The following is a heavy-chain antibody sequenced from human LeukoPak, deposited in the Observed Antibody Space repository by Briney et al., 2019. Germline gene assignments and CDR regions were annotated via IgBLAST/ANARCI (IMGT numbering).Heavy chain of an antibody. Sequence: SETLSLTCAVYGGSFSGYYWSWIRQPPGKGLEWIGEINHSGSTNYNPSLKSRVTISVDTSKNQFSLKLSPVTAADTAVYYCARGAREWGQGTLVTVSS. CDR3: ARGARE. CDR2: INHSGST. CDR1: GGSFSGYY. D-gene: IGHD5-24*01. V-gene: IGHV4-34*01. J-gene: IGHJ4*02.